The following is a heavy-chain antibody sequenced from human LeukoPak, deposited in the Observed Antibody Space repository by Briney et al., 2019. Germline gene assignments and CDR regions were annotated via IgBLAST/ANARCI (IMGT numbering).Heavy chain of an antibody. CDR2: ISAYKGNT. D-gene: IGHD3-22*01. J-gene: IGHJ4*02. CDR3: ARANYYDSSGYSGY. CDR1: GYTFTSYG. V-gene: IGHV1-18*01. Sequence: GASVKVSCKASGYTFTSYGISWVRQAPGQGLEWTGWISAYKGNTNYAQKLQCRVTMTTDTPTSTAHIERSSLTCEYTAVYYCARANYYDSSGYSGYWGQGTLVTVSS.